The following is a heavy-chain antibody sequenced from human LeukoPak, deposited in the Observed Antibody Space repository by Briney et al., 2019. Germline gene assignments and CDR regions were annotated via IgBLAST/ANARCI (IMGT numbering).Heavy chain of an antibody. CDR1: GFSFSSSW. Sequence: GGSLRLSCAASGFSFSSSWMHWVRQVPGKGLEWVSRINDDETSTTYAESVKGRFTISRDNAKNTLFLQMNSLRAEDTAVYYCAKGPISSGRYMGHWGQGTLVTVSS. CDR3: AKGPISSGRYMGH. V-gene: IGHV3-74*01. J-gene: IGHJ4*02. CDR2: INDDETST. D-gene: IGHD6-19*01.